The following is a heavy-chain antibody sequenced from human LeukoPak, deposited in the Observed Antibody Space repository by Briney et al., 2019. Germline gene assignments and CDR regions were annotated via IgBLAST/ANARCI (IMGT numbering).Heavy chain of an antibody. Sequence: SQTLSLTCAISGDSVSSNSATWNWIRQSPSRGHEWLGRTYYRSKWYNDYAVSMKSRITINPDTSKKQFSLQLNSVTPEDTAVYYCARGIAGSKGLFDYWGQGTLVTVSS. D-gene: IGHD6-13*01. CDR2: TYYRSKWYN. J-gene: IGHJ4*02. CDR3: ARGIAGSKGLFDY. V-gene: IGHV6-1*01. CDR1: GDSVSSNSAT.